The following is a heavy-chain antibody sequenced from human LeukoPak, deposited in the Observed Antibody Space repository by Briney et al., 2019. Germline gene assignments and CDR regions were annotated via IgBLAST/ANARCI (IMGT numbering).Heavy chain of an antibody. CDR2: IIPIFGTA. V-gene: IGHV1-69*13. J-gene: IGHJ4*02. D-gene: IGHD6-19*01. CDR3: ARDLGYSSGWYRGDRFDY. CDR1: GGTFSSYA. Sequence: SVKVSCKASGGTFSSYAISWVRQAPGQGLEWMGGIIPIFGTANYAQKFQGRVTITADESTSTAYMELSRLRSDDTAVYYCARDLGYSSGWYRGDRFDYWGQGTLVTVSS.